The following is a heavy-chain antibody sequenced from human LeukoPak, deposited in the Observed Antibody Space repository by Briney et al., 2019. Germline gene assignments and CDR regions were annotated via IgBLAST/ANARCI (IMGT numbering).Heavy chain of an antibody. V-gene: IGHV1-18*01. CDR1: GYTFTSYG. CDR3: ARGRTPSRGITMVRGVPSYYYMDV. J-gene: IGHJ6*03. CDR2: ISAYNGNR. D-gene: IGHD3-10*01. Sequence: ASVKVSCKASGYTFTSYGIIWVRQAPGQGLEWMGWISAYNGNRNYAQKLQGRVTMTTDTSTSTAYMELRSLRSDDTAVYYCARGRTPSRGITMVRGVPSYYYMDVWGKGTTVTVSS.